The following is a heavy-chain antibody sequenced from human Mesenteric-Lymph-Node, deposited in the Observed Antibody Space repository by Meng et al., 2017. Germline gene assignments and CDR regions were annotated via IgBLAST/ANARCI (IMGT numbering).Heavy chain of an antibody. J-gene: IGHJ3*01. Sequence: GGSLRLSCAASGFTFDDYAMHWVRQAPGKGLEWVSGISWNSGSIGYADSVKGRFTISRDNSQNTLYLQMYGLRPEDTALYFCVTGGHYFGTWGQGTMVTVSS. CDR3: VTGGHYFGT. CDR2: ISWNSGSI. D-gene: IGHD3-10*01. CDR1: GFTFDDYA. V-gene: IGHV3-9*01.